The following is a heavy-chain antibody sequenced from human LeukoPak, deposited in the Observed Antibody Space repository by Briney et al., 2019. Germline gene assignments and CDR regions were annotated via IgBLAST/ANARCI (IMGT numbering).Heavy chain of an antibody. CDR2: IVVGSGNT. CDR3: AKGSGFYYFHFDC. Sequence: SVKVSCKASGFTFTSSAMQWVRQARGQRLEWIGWIVVGSGNTNYAQKFQERVTITRDMSTSTAYMELSSLRSEDTAVYYCAKGSGFYYFHFDCWGQGTLVTVSS. V-gene: IGHV1-58*02. CDR1: GFTFTSSA. J-gene: IGHJ4*02. D-gene: IGHD3-22*01.